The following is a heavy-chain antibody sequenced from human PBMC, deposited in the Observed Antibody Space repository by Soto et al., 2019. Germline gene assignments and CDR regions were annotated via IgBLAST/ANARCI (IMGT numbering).Heavy chain of an antibody. J-gene: IGHJ6*02. CDR1: GYSVSDYF. CDR3: ARIKWGLDYYNGMDV. Sequence: ASVKVCCKASGYSVSDYFIQWVRQAPGQGLEWVAWINPKSAATNYAKKFQGRVSLTWDTSFSTAYMELTRLKPDDTAVYYCARIKWGLDYYNGMDVWGQGTTVTVSS. V-gene: IGHV1-2*02. CDR2: INPKSAAT. D-gene: IGHD1-26*01.